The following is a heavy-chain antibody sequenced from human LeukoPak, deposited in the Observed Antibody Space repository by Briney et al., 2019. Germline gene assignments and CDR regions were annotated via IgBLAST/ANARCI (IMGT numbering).Heavy chain of an antibody. D-gene: IGHD6-6*01. CDR2: IYCSGST. CDR3: ARGLGYSSSSLWGY. J-gene: IGHJ4*02. V-gene: IGHV4-59*01. CDR1: GGSSSSYY. Sequence: SETLSLTCTVSGGSSSSYYWSWIRQPPGKGLEWIGYIYCSGSTNYNPSLKSRVTISVDTSKNQFSLKLSSVTAADTAVYYCARGLGYSSSSLWGYWGQGTLVTVSS.